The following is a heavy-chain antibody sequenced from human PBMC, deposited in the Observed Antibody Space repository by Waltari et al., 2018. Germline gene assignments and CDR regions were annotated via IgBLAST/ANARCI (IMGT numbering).Heavy chain of an antibody. D-gene: IGHD2-15*01. V-gene: IGHV3-30-3*01. CDR1: NASFTNGI. CDR3: AREGYTSGRAGNFDY. CDR2: MSYDGYSR. J-gene: IGHJ4*02. Sequence: LVESGGDVVEVGRSLRLSCPSPNASFTNGIIHWVRQAPGKGLEWVSAMSYDGYSRYYADSVKGRFTISRDDSLKTVYLQLDSLRVEDTAVYYCAREGYTSGRAGNFDYWGQGTLVTVSS.